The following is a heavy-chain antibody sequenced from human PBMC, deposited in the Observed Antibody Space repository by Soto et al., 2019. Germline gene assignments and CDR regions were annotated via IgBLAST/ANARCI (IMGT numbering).Heavy chain of an antibody. CDR2: IRTKTNNYAT. J-gene: IGHJ4*02. V-gene: IGHV3-73*01. CDR3: TAMAGIDY. CDR1: GFTFSGSG. D-gene: IGHD6-19*01. Sequence: PGGSLRLSCAASGFTFSGSGIHWVRQASGKGLEWVGRIRTKTNNYATAYAASVKGRFTISRDDSKNIAYLQMNSLKTEDTAVYYCTAMAGIDYWGQGTLVTVYS.